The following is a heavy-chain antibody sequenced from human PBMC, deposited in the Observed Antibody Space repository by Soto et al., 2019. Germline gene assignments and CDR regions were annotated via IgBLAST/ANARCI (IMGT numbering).Heavy chain of an antibody. Sequence: QVQLVQSGAEVKKPGSSVKVSCKASGGTFSSYAISWVRQAPGQGLEWMGGIIPIFGTANYAQKFQGRVTITADESTSTAYMELSSLSSEDTAVYYCARDRTSIAARNDAFDIWGQGTMVTVSS. J-gene: IGHJ3*02. D-gene: IGHD6-6*01. CDR3: ARDRTSIAARNDAFDI. CDR2: IIPIFGTA. CDR1: GGTFSSYA. V-gene: IGHV1-69*12.